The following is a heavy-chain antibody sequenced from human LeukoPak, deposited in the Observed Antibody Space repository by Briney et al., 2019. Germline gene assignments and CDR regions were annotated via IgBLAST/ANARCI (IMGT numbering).Heavy chain of an antibody. CDR1: GFTVSSNY. J-gene: IGHJ4*02. CDR2: LYSAGNT. CDR3: ARAREYLAIDY. Sequence: GGSLRLSCAASGFTVSSNYINWVRQAPGKGLEWVSALYSAGNTFYADSVKGRFTISRDNSKNTLYLQMNSLRPEDTAVYYCARAREYLAIDYRGQGTLVTVSS. D-gene: IGHD2/OR15-2a*01. V-gene: IGHV3-66*02.